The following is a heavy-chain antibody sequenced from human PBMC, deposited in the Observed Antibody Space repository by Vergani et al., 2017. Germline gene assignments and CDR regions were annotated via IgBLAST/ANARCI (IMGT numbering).Heavy chain of an antibody. V-gene: IGHV3-33*01. J-gene: IGHJ3*02. CDR3: ARDLRETTTDAFDI. CDR1: GFTFSSYG. Sequence: QVQLVESGGGVVQPGRSLRLSCAASGFTFSSYGMHWVRQAPGKGLEWVAVIWYDGSNKYYADSVKGRFTISRDNSKNTLYLQMNSLRAEDTAVYYCARDLRETTTDAFDIWGHGTMVTVSS. CDR2: IWYDGSNK. D-gene: IGHD1-7*01.